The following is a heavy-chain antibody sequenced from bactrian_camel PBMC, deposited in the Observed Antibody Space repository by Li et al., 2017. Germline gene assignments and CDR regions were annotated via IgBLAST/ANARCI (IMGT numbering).Heavy chain of an antibody. V-gene: IGHV3S54*01. Sequence: VESGGGSVQAGGSLRLSCGASGNTASVTYMGWFRQGPGKEREAVATIGDRTTTYVDSVKGRFTISQNHAENLLYLQMNDLKSEDTGTYYCVAEVGLCIDSFGWRREFGSWGPGTQVTVS. CDR3: VAEVGLCIDSFGWRREFGS. CDR1: GNTASVTY. J-gene: IGHJ4*01. D-gene: IGHD1*01. CDR2: IGDRTT.